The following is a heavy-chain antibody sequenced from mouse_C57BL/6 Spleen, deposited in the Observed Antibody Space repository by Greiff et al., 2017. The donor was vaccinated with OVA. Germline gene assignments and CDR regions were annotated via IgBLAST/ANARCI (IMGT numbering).Heavy chain of an antibody. CDR1: GYAFSSYW. Sequence: QVQLKQSGAELVKPGASVKISCKASGYAFSSYWMNWVKQRPGKGLEWIGQIYPGDGDTNYNGKFKGKATLTADKSSSTAYMQLSSLTSEDSAVYFCARSGTTVVGDYWGQGTTRTVSS. CDR2: IYPGDGDT. CDR3: ARSGTTVVGDY. D-gene: IGHD1-1*01. V-gene: IGHV1-80*01. J-gene: IGHJ2*01.